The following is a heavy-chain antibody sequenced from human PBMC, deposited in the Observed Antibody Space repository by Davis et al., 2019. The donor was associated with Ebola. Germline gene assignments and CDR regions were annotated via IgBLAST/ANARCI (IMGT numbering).Heavy chain of an antibody. D-gene: IGHD3-10*01. V-gene: IGHV1-69*05. CDR3: ASSNLLWFGELLLFY. J-gene: IGHJ4*02. CDR1: GGTFSSYA. CDR2: IIPIFGTA. Sequence: SVKVSCKASGGTFSSYAISWVRQAPGQGLEWMGGIIPIFGTANYAQKFQGRVTMTRNTSISTAYMELSSLRSEDTAVYYCASSNLLWFGELLLFYWGQGTLVTVSS.